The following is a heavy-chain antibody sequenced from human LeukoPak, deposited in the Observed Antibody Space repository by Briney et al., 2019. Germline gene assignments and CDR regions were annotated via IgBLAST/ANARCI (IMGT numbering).Heavy chain of an antibody. V-gene: IGHV4-59*01. CDR2: IYYSGST. J-gene: IGHJ4*02. D-gene: IGHD1-26*01. Sequence: SETLSLTCTVSGGSMSSYYWSWIRQPPGKGLEWIGYIYYSGSTNYNPSLKSRVTISVDTSKNQFSLKLSSVTAADTAVYYCARDVGATPGYFGYWGQGTLVTVSS. CDR1: GGSMSSYY. CDR3: ARDVGATPGYFGY.